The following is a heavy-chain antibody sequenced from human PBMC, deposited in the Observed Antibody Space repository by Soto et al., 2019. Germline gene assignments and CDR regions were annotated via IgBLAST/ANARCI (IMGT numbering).Heavy chain of an antibody. Sequence: GGSLRLSCAASGFTFSSYEMNWVRQAPGKGLEWVSYISSSGSTIYYADSVKGRFTISRDNAKNSLYLQMNSLRAEDTAVYYCAREGQLSFDYWGQGTLVTVSS. D-gene: IGHD5-18*01. CDR2: ISSSGSTI. V-gene: IGHV3-48*03. CDR3: AREGQLSFDY. J-gene: IGHJ4*02. CDR1: GFTFSSYE.